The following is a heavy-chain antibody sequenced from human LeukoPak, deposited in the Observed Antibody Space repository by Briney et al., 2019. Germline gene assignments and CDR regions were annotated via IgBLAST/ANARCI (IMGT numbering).Heavy chain of an antibody. CDR3: TSGYYYDSSGYWSALGY. J-gene: IGHJ4*02. CDR1: GLTFRGSA. V-gene: IGHV3-73*01. D-gene: IGHD3-22*01. CDR2: IRIKANSSAT. Sequence: GGSLRLSCAASGLTFRGSAMHWVRPSSGKGLEWVGRIRIKANSSATAYSASVKGRFAISRDDSKNTAYLQMNSLKTEDTAVYYCTSGYYYDSSGYWSALGYWGQGTLCTVSS.